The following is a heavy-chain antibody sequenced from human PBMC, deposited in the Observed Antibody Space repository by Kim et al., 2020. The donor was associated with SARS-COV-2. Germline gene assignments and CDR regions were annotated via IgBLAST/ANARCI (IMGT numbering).Heavy chain of an antibody. CDR1: GFTFSSYS. V-gene: IGHV3-21*01. CDR3: ARNGPPYSSSFY. D-gene: IGHD6-13*01. CDR2: ISSSSSYI. J-gene: IGHJ4*02. Sequence: GGSLRLSCAASGFTFSSYSMNWVRQAPGKGLEWVSSISSSSSYIYYADSVKGRFTISRDNAKNSLYLQMNSLRAEDTAVYYCARNGPPYSSSFYWGQGTLVTVSS.